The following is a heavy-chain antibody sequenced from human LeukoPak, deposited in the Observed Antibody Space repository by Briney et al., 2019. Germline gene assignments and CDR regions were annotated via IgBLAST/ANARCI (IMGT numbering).Heavy chain of an antibody. CDR1: GGSISSSSYY. CDR2: IYYSGST. CDR3: ARRDDYGSLGYFKH. Sequence: SETLSLTCTVSGGSISSSSYYWGWIRQPPGKGLEWIGSIYYSGSTYYNPSLKSRVTISVDTSKNQFSLKLSSVTAADTAVYYCARRDDYGSLGYFKHWGQDTLVTVSS. V-gene: IGHV4-39*01. J-gene: IGHJ1*01. D-gene: IGHD4-17*01.